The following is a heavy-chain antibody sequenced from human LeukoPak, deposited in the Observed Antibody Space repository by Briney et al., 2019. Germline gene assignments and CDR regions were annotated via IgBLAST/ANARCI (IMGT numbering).Heavy chain of an antibody. Sequence: GASVKVSCKASGHTFSSYAISWVRQAPGQGLEWMGGIIPIFGTGNYAQKFQGRVTITADESTSTAYMELSSLRSEDTAVYSCARDLVTNNGTVTTSDYWGQGTLVTVSS. CDR1: GHTFSSYA. J-gene: IGHJ4*02. V-gene: IGHV1-69*01. CDR3: ARDLVTNNGTVTTSDY. CDR2: IIPIFGTG. D-gene: IGHD4-17*01.